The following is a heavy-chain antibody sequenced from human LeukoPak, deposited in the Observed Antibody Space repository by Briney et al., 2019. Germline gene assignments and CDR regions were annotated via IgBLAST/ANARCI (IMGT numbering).Heavy chain of an antibody. CDR1: GFTFSSYE. V-gene: IGHV3-23*01. CDR3: ARCGSGSSVNWFDP. J-gene: IGHJ5*02. CDR2: ISGSGGST. D-gene: IGHD3-10*01. Sequence: PGGSLRLSCAASGFTFSSYEMNWVRQAPGKGLEWVSAISGSGGSTYYADSVKGRFTISRDNSKNTLYLQMNSLRAEDTAVYYCARCGSGSSVNWFDPWGQGTLVTVSS.